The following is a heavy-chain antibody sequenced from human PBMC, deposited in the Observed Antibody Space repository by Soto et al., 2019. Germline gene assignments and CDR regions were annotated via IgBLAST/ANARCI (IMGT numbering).Heavy chain of an antibody. CDR2: IYHSGSN. Sequence: PSETLSLTCAVSGGSISSGGYSWGWIRQPPGKGLEGFGYIYHSGSNYYNPSLQSRVTISVDRAKNQFSLKLSSVTAADTAVYYCARGEGRSRVSMLGVLCLPWGQGTVVTV. CDR1: GGSISSGGYS. CDR3: ARGEGRSRVSMLGVLCLP. V-gene: IGHV4-30-2*01. J-gene: IGHJ5*02. D-gene: IGHD3-10*02.